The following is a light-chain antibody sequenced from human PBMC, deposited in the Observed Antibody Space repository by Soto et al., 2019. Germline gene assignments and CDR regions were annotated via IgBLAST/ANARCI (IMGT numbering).Light chain of an antibody. J-gene: IGKJ1*01. CDR2: GAS. Sequence: EILLTPSPGTRSLPPGERGTLYCRAGQSVSNNYLAWYQQKPGQAPRLLIFGASNWATGIPDRFSGSGSGTDFTLTISRLEPEDFAVYYCQQYGSSGTFGQGTKVDIK. CDR1: QSVSNNY. CDR3: QQYGSSGT. V-gene: IGKV3-20*01.